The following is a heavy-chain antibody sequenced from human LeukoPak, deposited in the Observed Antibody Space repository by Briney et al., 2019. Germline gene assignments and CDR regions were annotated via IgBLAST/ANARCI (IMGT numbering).Heavy chain of an antibody. CDR1: GFMFHDYA. D-gene: IGHD6-19*01. V-gene: IGHV3-43*02. J-gene: IGHJ4*02. CDR2: ISGDGGST. CDR3: ARESESSGWYDY. Sequence: RGSLRLSCAAPGFMFHDYAIHWVRQAPGKGLEWVSLISGDGGSTFYADSVKGRFTISRDNSKNSLYLQMNSLRSDDTALYYCARESESSGWYDYWGQGTLVTVSS.